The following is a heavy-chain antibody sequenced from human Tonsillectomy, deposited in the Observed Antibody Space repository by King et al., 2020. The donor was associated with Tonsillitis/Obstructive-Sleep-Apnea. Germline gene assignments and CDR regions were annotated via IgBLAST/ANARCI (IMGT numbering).Heavy chain of an antibody. CDR1: GFVFRNYT. CDR2: ISYDGSDK. Sequence: VQLVESGGGVVQPGRSLRLSCAASGFVFRNYTMHWVRQAPGKGLNWVSVISYDGSDKYYVDSVKGRFTISRDNSKNTLYLRMNSLRAEDTAVYFCARDGDRGYDKIAPTCGDYWGRGTLVSVS. CDR3: ARDGDRGYDKIAPTCGDY. J-gene: IGHJ4*02. V-gene: IGHV3-30*04. D-gene: IGHD5-12*01.